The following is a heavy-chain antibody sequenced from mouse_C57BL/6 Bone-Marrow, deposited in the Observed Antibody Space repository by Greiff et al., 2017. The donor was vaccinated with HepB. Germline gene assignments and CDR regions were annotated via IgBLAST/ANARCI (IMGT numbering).Heavy chain of an antibody. CDR3: ARDGSGYNFFFAY. J-gene: IGHJ3*01. CDR1: GYSITSGYY. D-gene: IGHD3-2*02. Sequence: DVQLQESGPGLVKPSQSLSLTCSVTGYSITSGYYWNWIRQFPGNKLEWMGYISYDGSNNYNPSLKNRISITRDTSKNQFFLKLNSVTTEDTATYYCARDGSGYNFFFAYWGQGTLVTVSA. CDR2: ISYDGSN. V-gene: IGHV3-6*01.